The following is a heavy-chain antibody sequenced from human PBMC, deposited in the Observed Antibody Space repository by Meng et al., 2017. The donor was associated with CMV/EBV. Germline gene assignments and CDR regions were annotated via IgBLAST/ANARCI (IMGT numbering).Heavy chain of an antibody. V-gene: IGHV1-46*01. CDR3: ARTAQGRNWFDP. CDR2: INPSGGST. J-gene: IGHJ5*02. D-gene: IGHD2-21*02. Sequence: QGQLVPTGAEVKKTGASVKGSCKASGYTFTSYYMHWVRQAPGQGLEWMGIINPSGGSTSYAQKFQGRVTMTRDTSTSTVYMELSSLRSEDTAVYYCARTAQGRNWFDPWGQGTLVTVSS. CDR1: GYTFTSYY.